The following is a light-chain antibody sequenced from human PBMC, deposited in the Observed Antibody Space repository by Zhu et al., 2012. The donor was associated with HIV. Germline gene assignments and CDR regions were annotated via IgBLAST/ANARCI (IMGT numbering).Light chain of an antibody. CDR2: KAS. J-gene: IGKJ4*01. CDR3: QQRSDRPLT. Sequence: EIVLTQSPGTLSLSPGETATLSCRASQSIRSRYLAWYQQKPGQAPRLLIYKASSRATGIPARFSGSGSGTDFTLTISSLEPEDFALYYCQQRSDRPLTFGGGTKVEIK. CDR1: QSIRSRY. V-gene: IGKV3-11*01.